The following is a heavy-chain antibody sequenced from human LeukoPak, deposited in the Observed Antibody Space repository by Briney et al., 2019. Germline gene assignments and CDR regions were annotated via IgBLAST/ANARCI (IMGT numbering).Heavy chain of an antibody. D-gene: IGHD3-22*01. Sequence: GGSLRLSCVASGFTLSSYWMSWVRQAPGKGLEWVANIREDGNEKYYVDSVKGRFTISRDNAKNSLWPQMNSLRAEDTAVYYCATSSGWRFDYWGQGTLVAVSS. CDR2: IREDGNEK. CDR1: GFTLSSYW. J-gene: IGHJ4*02. CDR3: ATSSGWRFDY. V-gene: IGHV3-7*01.